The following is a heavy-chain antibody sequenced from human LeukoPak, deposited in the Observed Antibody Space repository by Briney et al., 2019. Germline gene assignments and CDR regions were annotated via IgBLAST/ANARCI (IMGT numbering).Heavy chain of an antibody. CDR2: IYPGDFNT. CDR3: ARVTYAAADS. CDR1: GYSFTNYW. D-gene: IGHD2-21*02. Sequence: GESLKISCKGSGYSFTNYWIGWVRQMPGKGLEWMALIYPGDFNTKYSPSFEGQVSVSVDKPTNTAYLQWSSLKASDTAMYYCARVTYAAADSWGQGTLVTVSS. V-gene: IGHV5-51*04. J-gene: IGHJ4*02.